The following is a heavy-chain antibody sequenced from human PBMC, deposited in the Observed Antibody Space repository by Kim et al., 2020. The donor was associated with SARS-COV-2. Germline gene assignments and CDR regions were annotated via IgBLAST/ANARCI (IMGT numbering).Heavy chain of an antibody. D-gene: IGHD2-2*03. CDR2: IDGSDGTT. J-gene: IGHJ4*02. CDR1: GFTFTGYA. CDR3: MRGGWGWIWDY. Sequence: GGSLRLSCTTSGFTFTGYAMSWVRQAPGKGLEWVSCIDGSDGTTYYADSVKGRFTISRDNSKNTLYLQMNSLRADDTAVYYCMRGGWGWIWDYWGQGTRV. V-gene: IGHV3-23*01.